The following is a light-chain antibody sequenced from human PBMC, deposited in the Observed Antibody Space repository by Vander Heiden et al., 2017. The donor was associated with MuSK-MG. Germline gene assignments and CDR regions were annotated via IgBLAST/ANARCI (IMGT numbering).Light chain of an antibody. Sequence: DIVMTQSPDSLAVSLGERATINCKSSQSVLYSSNNKNYLAWYQQKPGQPPKLLIYWASTRESGVPDRFSGSGSGTDFTLTISSLQAEDVAVYCCQQYYSTGYTFGQGTKLEIK. CDR3: QQYYSTGYT. J-gene: IGKJ2*01. CDR1: QSVLYSSNNKNY. V-gene: IGKV4-1*01. CDR2: WAS.